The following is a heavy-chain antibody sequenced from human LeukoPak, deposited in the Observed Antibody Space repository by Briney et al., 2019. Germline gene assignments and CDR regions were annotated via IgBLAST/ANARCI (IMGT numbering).Heavy chain of an antibody. V-gene: IGHV3-21*01. CDR1: GFTFSSYS. CDR3: ARSKWPPIYDSSGPSPIDY. D-gene: IGHD3-22*01. CDR2: ISSSSYI. J-gene: IGHJ4*02. Sequence: PGGSLRLSCAASGFTFSSYSMNWVRQAPGKGLDWVSSISSSSYIYYADSVKGRFTISRDNAKNSLYLQMNSLRAEDTAVYYCARSKWPPIYDSSGPSPIDYWGQGTLVTVSS.